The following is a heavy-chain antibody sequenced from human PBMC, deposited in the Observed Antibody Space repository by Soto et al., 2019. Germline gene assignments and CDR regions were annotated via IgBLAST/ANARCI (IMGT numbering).Heavy chain of an antibody. CDR3: ASFRTDYYYGMDG. V-gene: IGHV4-34*01. Sequence: PSETLSLTCAVYGGSFSGYYWSWIRQPPGKGLEWIGEINHSGSTNYNPSLKGRVTISVDTSKNQFSLKLSSVTAADTAVYYCASFRTDYYYGMDGWGQGTTVTVSS. D-gene: IGHD2-8*02. CDR1: GGSFSGYY. J-gene: IGHJ6*02. CDR2: INHSGST.